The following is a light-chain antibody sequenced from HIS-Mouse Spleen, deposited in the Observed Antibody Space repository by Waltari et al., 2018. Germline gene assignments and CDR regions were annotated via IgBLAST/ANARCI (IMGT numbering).Light chain of an antibody. V-gene: IGLV3-10*01. CDR3: YSTDSSGNHRV. J-gene: IGLJ2*01. CDR2: EDS. Sequence: SYELTPPPSVSVSPGQTARSTCSGDALPQTYASWYQQKSGQAPVLVIYEDSKRPSGIPERFSGSSSGTMATLTISGAQVEDEADYYCYSTDSSGNHRVFGGGTKLTVL. CDR1: ALPQTY.